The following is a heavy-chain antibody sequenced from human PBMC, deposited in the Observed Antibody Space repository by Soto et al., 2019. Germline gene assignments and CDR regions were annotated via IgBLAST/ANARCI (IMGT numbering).Heavy chain of an antibody. CDR1: GGSISNSNW. J-gene: IGHJ4*02. Sequence: TSETLSLTCAVSGGSISNSNWWSWVRQPPGKGLEWIGEIYHSGSTNYNPSLKSRVTISVDTSKNQFSLKLTSVTAADTAVYYCARDKITGLFDYWGQGTLVTVSS. CDR3: ARDKITGLFDY. CDR2: IYHSGST. V-gene: IGHV4-4*02. D-gene: IGHD2-8*02.